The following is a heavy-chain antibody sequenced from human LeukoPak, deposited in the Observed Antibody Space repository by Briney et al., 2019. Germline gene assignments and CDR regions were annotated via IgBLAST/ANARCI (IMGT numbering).Heavy chain of an antibody. CDR1: GYTFTAHY. D-gene: IGHD3-10*01. V-gene: IGHV1-2*02. CDR2: IDPNSGGT. Sequence: ASVTVSCRASGYTFTAHYIHWVRQAPGQGLEWMGWIDPNSGGTNYAQRFLGSVTMTGDTSINTAFMEVRRLRSDDTAIYYCARGRGTTMVRGVITNYFDLWGRGSLVTVSS. J-gene: IGHJ2*01. CDR3: ARGRGTTMVRGVITNYFDL.